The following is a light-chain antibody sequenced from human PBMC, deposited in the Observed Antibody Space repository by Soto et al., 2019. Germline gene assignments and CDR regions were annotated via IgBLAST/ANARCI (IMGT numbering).Light chain of an antibody. Sequence: QSVLTQPASVSGPPGQSITISCTETSSDVGGYNYVSWYQQHPGKAPKLMIYDVSNRPSGVSNRFSGSKSGNTASLTISGLQAEDEADYYCSSYTSSSTPLYVFGTGTKVTVL. V-gene: IGLV2-14*01. CDR2: DVS. J-gene: IGLJ1*01. CDR3: SSYTSSSTPLYV. CDR1: SSDVGGYNY.